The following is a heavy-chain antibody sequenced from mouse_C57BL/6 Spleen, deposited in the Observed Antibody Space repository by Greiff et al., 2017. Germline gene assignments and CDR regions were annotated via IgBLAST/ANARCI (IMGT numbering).Heavy chain of an antibody. J-gene: IGHJ2*01. CDR2: IDPETGGT. V-gene: IGHV1-15*01. CDR3: TRSGTTVVADY. Sequence: QVQLQQSGAELVRPGASVTLSCKASGYTFTDYEMHWVKQTPVHGLEWIGAIDPETGGTAYNQKFKGKAILTADKSSSTAYMELRSLTSEDSAFYYCTRSGTTVVADYWGQGTTLTVSS. D-gene: IGHD1-1*01. CDR1: GYTFTDYE.